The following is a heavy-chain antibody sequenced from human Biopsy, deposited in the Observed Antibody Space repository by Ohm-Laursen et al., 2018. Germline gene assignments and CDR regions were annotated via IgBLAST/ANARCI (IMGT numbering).Heavy chain of an antibody. CDR3: ARGYYDIGTGYHYDVFDF. CDR1: GFTFSDYG. Sequence: SLRLSFAASGFTFSDYGMYWVRQVPGKGLEWVSRISCNSGSIGYVDSVKGRFTISRDNAKNSLYLQMNSLKAEDKALYYCARGYYDIGTGYHYDVFDFWGRGTLVTVSS. J-gene: IGHJ3*01. D-gene: IGHD3-9*01. CDR2: ISCNSGSI. V-gene: IGHV3-9*01.